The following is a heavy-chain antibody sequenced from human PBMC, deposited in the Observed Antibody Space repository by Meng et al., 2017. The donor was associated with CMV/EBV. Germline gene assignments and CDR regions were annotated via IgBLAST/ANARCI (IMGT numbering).Heavy chain of an antibody. J-gene: IGHJ6*02. V-gene: IGHV1-2*02. CDR2: INPNSGGT. D-gene: IGHD3-3*01. Sequence: GESLKISCAASGFTFTGYYMHWVRQAPGQGLEWMGWINPNSGGTNYAQKFQGRVTMTRDTSISTAYMELSRLRSDDTAVYYCARGHNYDFWSGYYTGIGEGMDVWGQGTTVTVSS. CDR3: ARGHNYDFWSGYYTGIGEGMDV. CDR1: GFTFTGYY.